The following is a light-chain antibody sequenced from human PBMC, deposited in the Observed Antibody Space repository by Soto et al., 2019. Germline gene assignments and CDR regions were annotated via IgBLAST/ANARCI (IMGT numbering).Light chain of an antibody. J-gene: IGKJ1*01. Sequence: EIVLTQSPGTLSLSPGHRATLSCRASHSVSSGNLAWYQQKPGQAPRLLIYGTSNRATGIPDRFTGSGSGTEFTLTIIRLEREDFAVYYCQQYGTSPKTFGQGTKVDIK. CDR3: QQYGTSPKT. CDR1: HSVSSGN. V-gene: IGKV3-20*01. CDR2: GTS.